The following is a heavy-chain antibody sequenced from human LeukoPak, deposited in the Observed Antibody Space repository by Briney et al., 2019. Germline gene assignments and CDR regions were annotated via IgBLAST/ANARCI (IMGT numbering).Heavy chain of an antibody. CDR1: GFTFSSYS. Sequence: GGSLRLSCAASGFTFSSYSMNWVRQAPWKGLEWVSSISSSSSYIYYADSVKGRFTISRDNAKNSLYLQMNSLRAEDTAVYYCARVSASGWAKTWGQGTLVTVSS. CDR2: ISSSSSYI. CDR3: ARVSASGWAKT. D-gene: IGHD6-19*01. V-gene: IGHV3-21*01. J-gene: IGHJ4*02.